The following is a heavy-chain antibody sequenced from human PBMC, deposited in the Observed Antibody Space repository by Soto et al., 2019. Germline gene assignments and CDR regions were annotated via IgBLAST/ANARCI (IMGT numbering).Heavy chain of an antibody. CDR2: INPSGGST. Sequence: EASVKVSCKASGYTFTSYYMHWVRQAPGQGLEWMGIINPSGGSTSYAQKFQGRVTMTRDTSTSTVYMELSSLRSEDTAVYYCARDRGDSSGYYFPNNWFDPWGQGTLVTVSS. J-gene: IGHJ5*02. V-gene: IGHV1-46*01. CDR3: ARDRGDSSGYYFPNNWFDP. CDR1: GYTFTSYY. D-gene: IGHD3-22*01.